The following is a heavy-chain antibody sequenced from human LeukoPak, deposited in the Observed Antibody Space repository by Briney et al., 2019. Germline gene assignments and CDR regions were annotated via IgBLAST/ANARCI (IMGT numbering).Heavy chain of an antibody. CDR3: ARVAPGGSSWPGDHYYYYYYMDV. V-gene: IGHV1-69*13. D-gene: IGHD6-13*01. Sequence: SVKVSCKASGGTFSSYAISWVRQAPGQGLEWMGGIIPIFGTANYAQKFQGRVTITADESTSTAYMELSSLRSEDTAVYYCARVAPGGSSWPGDHYYYYYYMDVWGKGTTVTVSS. CDR1: GGTFSSYA. CDR2: IIPIFGTA. J-gene: IGHJ6*03.